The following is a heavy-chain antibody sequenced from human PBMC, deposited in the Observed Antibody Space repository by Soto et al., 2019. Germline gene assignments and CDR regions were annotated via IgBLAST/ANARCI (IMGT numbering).Heavy chain of an antibody. D-gene: IGHD5-18*01. CDR3: ARDRPYSYGPPYYYYGMDV. V-gene: IGHV3-21*01. CDR1: GFTFSSYS. Sequence: EVQLVESGGGLVKPGGSLRLSCAASGFTFSSYSMNWVRQAPGKGLEWVSSISSSSSYIYYADSVKGRFTISRDNAKNSLYLHMISLRADDTAVDYCARDRPYSYGPPYYYYGMDVWGQGTTVTVSS. CDR2: ISSSSSYI. J-gene: IGHJ6*02.